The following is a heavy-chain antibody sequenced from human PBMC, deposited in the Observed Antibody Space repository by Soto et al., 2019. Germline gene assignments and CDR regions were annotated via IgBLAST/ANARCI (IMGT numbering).Heavy chain of an antibody. CDR1: GDSISTVDYF. Sequence: SETLSLTCSVSGDSISTVDYFWAWIRQPPGQALEYIGYIYKSTTTYYNPSFESRVAISLDTSKSQFSLTVTSVTAADTAVYFCARGRYCLTGRCFPNWFDSWGQGTLVTVSS. J-gene: IGHJ5*01. CDR3: ARGRYCLTGRCFPNWFDS. CDR2: IYKSTTT. V-gene: IGHV4-30-4*01. D-gene: IGHD2-15*01.